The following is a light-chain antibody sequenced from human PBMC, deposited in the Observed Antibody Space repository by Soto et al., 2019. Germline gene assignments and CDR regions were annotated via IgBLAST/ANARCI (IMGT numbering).Light chain of an antibody. CDR2: DVS. V-gene: IGLV2-14*01. CDR1: SSDVGGYNY. J-gene: IGLJ1*01. Sequence: QSVLTQPASVSGSPGQSITISCTGTSSDVGGYNYVSWYQQHPGKAPKLMIYDVSNRPSGVSNRFSGSKSANTASLTISGLQAEDEADYYCSSHTSSSTAYVFGTGIKLTVL. CDR3: SSHTSSSTAYV.